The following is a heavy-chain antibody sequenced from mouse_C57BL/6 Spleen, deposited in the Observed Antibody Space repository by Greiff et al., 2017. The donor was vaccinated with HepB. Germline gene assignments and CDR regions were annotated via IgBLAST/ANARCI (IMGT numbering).Heavy chain of an antibody. Sequence: EVKVVESGGGLVQPKGSLKLSCAASGFSFNTYAMNWVRQAPGKGLEWVARIRSKSNNYATYYADSVKDRFTISRDDSESMLYLQMNNLKTEDTAMYYCVRGGGGYYFDYWGQGTTLTVSS. CDR2: IRSKSNNYAT. CDR1: GFSFNTYA. CDR3: VRGGGGYYFDY. V-gene: IGHV10-1*01. D-gene: IGHD1-1*02. J-gene: IGHJ2*01.